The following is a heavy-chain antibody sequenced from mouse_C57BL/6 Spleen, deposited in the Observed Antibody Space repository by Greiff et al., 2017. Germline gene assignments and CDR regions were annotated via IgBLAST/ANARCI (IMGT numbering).Heavy chain of an antibody. V-gene: IGHV1-55*01. J-gene: IGHJ2*01. Sequence: QVQLQQPGAELVKPGASVKMSCKASGYTFTSYWITWVKQRPGQGLEWIGDIYPGSGSTNYNEKFKCKATLTVDTSSSTAYLQLSSLTSEDAAVYYCARTGEFFDYWGQGTTLTVSS. CDR2: IYPGSGST. CDR3: ARTGEFFDY. CDR1: GYTFTSYW.